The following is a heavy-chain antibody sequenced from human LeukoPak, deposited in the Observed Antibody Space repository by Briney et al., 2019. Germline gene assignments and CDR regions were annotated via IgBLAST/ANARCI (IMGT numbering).Heavy chain of an antibody. CDR1: GFTVSSNY. J-gene: IGHJ4*02. CDR3: ARRGYYYDSSGYYYDYFDY. CDR2: LYSGGST. D-gene: IGHD3-22*01. Sequence: GRSLRLSCAASGFTVSSNYMSWVRQAPGKGPEWVSVLYSGGSTYYADSVKGRFTISRDSSKNTLYLQMNSLRAEDTAVYYCARRGYYYDSSGYYYDYFDYWGQGTLVTVSS. V-gene: IGHV3-53*01.